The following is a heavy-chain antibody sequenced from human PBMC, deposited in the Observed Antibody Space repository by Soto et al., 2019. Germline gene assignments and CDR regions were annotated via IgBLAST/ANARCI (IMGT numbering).Heavy chain of an antibody. Sequence: SETLSLTCTVSGGSISSGDYYWSWIRQPTGKGLEWIGYIYYSGSTYYNPSLKSRVTISVDTSKNQFSLKLSSVTAADTAVYYCAGDRGSGSYYYYGMDVWGQGTTVTVSS. D-gene: IGHD1-26*01. CDR1: GGSISSGDYY. CDR3: AGDRGSGSYYYYGMDV. CDR2: IYYSGST. J-gene: IGHJ6*02. V-gene: IGHV4-30-4*01.